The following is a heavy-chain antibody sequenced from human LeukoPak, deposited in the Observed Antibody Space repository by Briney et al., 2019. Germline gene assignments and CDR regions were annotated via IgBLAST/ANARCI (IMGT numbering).Heavy chain of an antibody. D-gene: IGHD3-22*01. CDR1: GFTFSTYV. CDR3: ARGWVPSDITLK. Sequence: PGRSLRLSCAASGFTFSTYVMHWVRQAAGKGLQWVAVILYDGSNKYYADSVKGRFTISRDNARNTVYLQMNCLRAEDTAVYYCARGWVPSDITLKWGQGTMVTVSS. J-gene: IGHJ3*01. CDR2: ILYDGSNK. V-gene: IGHV3-30*07.